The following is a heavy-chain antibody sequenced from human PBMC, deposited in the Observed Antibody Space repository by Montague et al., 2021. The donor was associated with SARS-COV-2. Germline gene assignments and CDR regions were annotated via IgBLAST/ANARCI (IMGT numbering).Heavy chain of an antibody. D-gene: IGHD2-15*01. V-gene: IGHV3-23*01. Sequence: SLRLSCAASGFPFRSYAMSWVHQAPGKGLQWVSPIIISDGNTYYADSVKGRFTISRDKSKNTLYLQMNSLRAEDTAVYYCAKDRRVVGDDAFDIWGQGTMVTVSS. J-gene: IGHJ3*02. CDR3: AKDRRVVGDDAFDI. CDR1: GFPFRSYA. CDR2: IIISDGNT.